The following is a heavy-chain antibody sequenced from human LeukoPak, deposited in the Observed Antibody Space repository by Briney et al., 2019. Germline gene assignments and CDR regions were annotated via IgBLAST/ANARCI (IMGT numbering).Heavy chain of an antibody. CDR2: IIPILGIA. D-gene: IGHD1-26*01. Sequence: SVTVSCKASGGTFSSYAISWVRQAPGQGLEWMGRIIPILGIANYAQKFQGRVTITADKSTSTAYMELSSLRSEDTAVYYCASSIVGALEGAFDIWGQGTMVTVSS. CDR1: GGTFSSYA. V-gene: IGHV1-69*04. J-gene: IGHJ3*02. CDR3: ASSIVGALEGAFDI.